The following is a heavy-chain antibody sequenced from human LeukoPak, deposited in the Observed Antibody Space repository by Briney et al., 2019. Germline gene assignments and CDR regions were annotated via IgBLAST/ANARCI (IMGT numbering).Heavy chain of an antibody. CDR1: GYPFTTYW. J-gene: IGHJ6*02. CDR2: IYPGEFDT. Sequence: RKSLNISCKGSGYPFTTYWIGWVRQMTGKGLEWMGIIYPGEFDTRYSPSFQGQVTISADKSISTAYLQWCSLKASDTAMYYCARQGYCSSTSCLPYYYYGMDVWGQGTTVTVSS. D-gene: IGHD2-2*01. CDR3: ARQGYCSSTSCLPYYYYGMDV. V-gene: IGHV5-51*01.